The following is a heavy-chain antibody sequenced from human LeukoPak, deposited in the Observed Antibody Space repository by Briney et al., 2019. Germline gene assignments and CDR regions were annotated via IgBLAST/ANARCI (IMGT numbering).Heavy chain of an antibody. D-gene: IGHD3-10*01. J-gene: IGHJ3*02. CDR1: AGTFSRYA. CDR3: AGDPPGTPVGFDI. Sequence: ASVKVTCKTSAGTFSRYAISWVRQAPGQGLEWMGRITPMSATPSQAQWIQGRVTITADISTNTVYLDLSSLRSEDTALYFCAGDPPGTPVGFDIWGQGTMVTVSS. CDR2: ITPMSATP. V-gene: IGHV1-69*06.